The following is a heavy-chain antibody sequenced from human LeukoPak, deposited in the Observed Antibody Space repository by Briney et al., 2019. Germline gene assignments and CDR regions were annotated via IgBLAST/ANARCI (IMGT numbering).Heavy chain of an antibody. J-gene: IGHJ4*02. CDR2: IWYDASGQ. D-gene: IGHD3-22*01. CDR3: ARDSHYDDNGYYHYFDY. CDR1: GFSFSTYG. Sequence: GGSLRLSCAASGFSFSTYGMHWARQAPGKGLEWVAMIWYDASGQHYADSVKGRCTISRDTSKNTLYLQMNSLRAEDTAVYFFARDSHYDDNGYYHYFDYWGQGTLVTVSS. V-gene: IGHV3-33*01.